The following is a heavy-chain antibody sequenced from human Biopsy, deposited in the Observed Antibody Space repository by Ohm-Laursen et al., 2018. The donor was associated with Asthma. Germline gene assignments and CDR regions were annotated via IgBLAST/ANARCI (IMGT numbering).Heavy chain of an antibody. CDR2: IYSGGAS. D-gene: IGHD3-22*01. V-gene: IGHV3-53*01. CDR1: GFAVSRDH. CDR3: ARGDSSNWSHYYFDY. Sequence: SLRLSCTASGFAVSRDHMFWVRQAPGKGLEWISVIYSGGASHTADSVRGRFTISRDYSKNTLYLQMHSLRAEDTAVYYCARGDSSNWSHYYFDYWGQGTLVTVSS. J-gene: IGHJ4*02.